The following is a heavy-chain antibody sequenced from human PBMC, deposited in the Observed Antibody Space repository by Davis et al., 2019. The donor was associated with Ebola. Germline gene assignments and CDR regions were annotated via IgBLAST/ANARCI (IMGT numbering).Heavy chain of an antibody. CDR2: VSGRATTI. V-gene: IGHV3-23*01. CDR1: GFTFNKYA. J-gene: IGHJ4*02. Sequence: GESLKPPCAASGFTFNKYAMSWVRQAPGKGLEWVSGVSGRATTIYYADSVKGRFTISRDNSKNTLYLQMNSLRAEDTALYYCAKEEAYCGGDCYGYFDSWGQGTLVTVSS. D-gene: IGHD2-21*02. CDR3: AKEEAYCGGDCYGYFDS.